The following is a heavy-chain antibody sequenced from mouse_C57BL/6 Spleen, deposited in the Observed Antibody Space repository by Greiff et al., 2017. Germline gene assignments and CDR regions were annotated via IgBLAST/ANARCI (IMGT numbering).Heavy chain of an antibody. CDR3: ARWLTTVVATDY. V-gene: IGHV1-22*01. CDR1: GYTFTDYN. CDR2: INPNNGGT. D-gene: IGHD1-1*01. Sequence: VQLQQSGPELVKPGASVKMSCKASGYTFTDYNMHWVKQSHGKSLEWIGYINPNNGGTSYNQKFKGQATLTVNKSSSTAYMELRSLTSEDSAVYYCARWLTTVVATDYWGQGTTLTVSS. J-gene: IGHJ2*01.